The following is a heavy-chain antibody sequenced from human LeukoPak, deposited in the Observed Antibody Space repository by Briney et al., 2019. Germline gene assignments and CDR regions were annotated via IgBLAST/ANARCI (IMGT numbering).Heavy chain of an antibody. D-gene: IGHD2-2*01. CDR3: ARVGSSTNGEIDY. CDR1: GGSISSYY. Sequence: SETLSLTCTVSGGSISSYYWSWIRQPPGKGLEWMGYIYYSGSTNYNPSLKSRVTISVDTSKNQFSLKLSSVTAADTAVYYCARVGSSTNGEIDYWGQGTVVTVSS. CDR2: IYYSGST. J-gene: IGHJ4*02. V-gene: IGHV4-59*01.